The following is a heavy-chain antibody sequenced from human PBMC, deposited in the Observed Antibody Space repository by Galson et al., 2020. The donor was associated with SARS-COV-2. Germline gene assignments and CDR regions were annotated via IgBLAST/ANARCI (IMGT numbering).Heavy chain of an antibody. Sequence: SETLSLTCTVSGGSISSGDYYWSWIRQPPGKGLEWIGYIYYSGSTYYNPSLKSRVTISVDTSKNQFSLKLSSVTAADTAVYYCARDRWLRLRYYYYGMDVWGQGTTVTVSS. CDR1: GGSISSGDYY. V-gene: IGHV4-30-4*01. D-gene: IGHD5-12*01. CDR2: IYYSGST. J-gene: IGHJ6*02. CDR3: ARDRWLRLRYYYYGMDV.